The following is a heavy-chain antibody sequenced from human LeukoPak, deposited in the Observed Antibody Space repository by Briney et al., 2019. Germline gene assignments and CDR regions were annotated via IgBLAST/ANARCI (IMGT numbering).Heavy chain of an antibody. D-gene: IGHD1-26*01. J-gene: IGHJ4*02. CDR2: IYTSGST. CDR1: GGSISSYN. CDR3: ARENSGSYREFDY. V-gene: IGHV4-4*07. Sequence: SENLSLTCTVSGGSISSYNWSWIRQPAGKGLEWIGRIYTSGSTNYNASLKSRVSMSVDTSKNQFSLKLSSVTAADTAVFYCARENSGSYREFDYWGQGTLVTVSS.